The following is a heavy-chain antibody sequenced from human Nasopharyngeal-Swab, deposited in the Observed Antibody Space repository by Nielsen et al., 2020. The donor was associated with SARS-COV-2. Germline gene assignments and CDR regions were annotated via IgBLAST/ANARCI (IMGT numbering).Heavy chain of an antibody. CDR1: GGSISSGGYY. V-gene: IGHV4-31*03. J-gene: IGHJ3*01. CDR2: IYYSGST. Sequence: SETLSLTCTVSGGSISSGGYYWSWIRQHPEKGLEWIGYIYYSGSTYYNPSLKSRVTISVDTSKNQFSLKLSSVTAADTAVYYCARDLRSSSWDAFSLWGQGTMVTVSS. D-gene: IGHD6-13*01. CDR3: ARDLRSSSWDAFSL.